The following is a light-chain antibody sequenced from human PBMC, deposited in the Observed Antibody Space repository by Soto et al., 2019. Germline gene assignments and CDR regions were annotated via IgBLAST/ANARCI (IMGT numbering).Light chain of an antibody. Sequence: EIVLTESPATLSLSPGERVTLSCRASQSVTTSLAWYQHKPGQAPTLLISGASTRATGIPARFSGSGSGTEFTLTITSLESEDFAVYYCQQYSNWPWTFGQGTRVDI. CDR3: QQYSNWPWT. J-gene: IGKJ1*01. CDR1: QSVTTS. CDR2: GAS. V-gene: IGKV3-15*01.